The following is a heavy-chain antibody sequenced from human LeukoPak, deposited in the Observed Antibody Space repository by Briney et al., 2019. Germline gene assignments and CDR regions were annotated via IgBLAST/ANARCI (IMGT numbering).Heavy chain of an antibody. J-gene: IGHJ6*03. D-gene: IGHD1-26*01. CDR1: GFTFDDYG. CDR3: ARLSVIVGAALEYYYYYMDV. Sequence: GSLRLSCAASGFTFDDYGMSWIRQPPGKGLEWIGYIYYSGSTNYNPSLKSRVTISVDTSKNQFSLKLSSVTAADTAVYYCARLSVIVGAALEYYYYYMDVWGQGTTVTVSS. V-gene: IGHV4-59*01. CDR2: IYYSGST.